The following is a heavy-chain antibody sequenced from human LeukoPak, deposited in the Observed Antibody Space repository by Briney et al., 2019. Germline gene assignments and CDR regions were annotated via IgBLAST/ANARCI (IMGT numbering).Heavy chain of an antibody. J-gene: IGHJ3*02. D-gene: IGHD1-26*01. CDR3: ARRAGGYSGSYDDAFDI. Sequence: TSETLSLTCTVSGGSISSYYWSWIRQPPGKGLEWIGYIYYSGSTNYNPSLKSRVTISVDTSKNQFSLKLGSVTAADTAVYYCARRAGGYSGSYDDAFDIWGQGTMVTVSS. V-gene: IGHV4-59*01. CDR1: GGSISSYY. CDR2: IYYSGST.